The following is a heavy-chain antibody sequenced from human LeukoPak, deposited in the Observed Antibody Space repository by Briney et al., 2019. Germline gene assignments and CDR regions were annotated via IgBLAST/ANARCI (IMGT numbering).Heavy chain of an antibody. D-gene: IGHD3-10*01. V-gene: IGHV3-53*01. CDR2: IYSGGST. J-gene: IGHJ4*02. CDR3: VRDRGYGSGDYYNGYSDY. Sequence: GGSLRLSCAASGFTVSSNYMSWVRQAPGKGLEWVSVIYSGGSTYYADSVKGRFTISRDTSKNTLYLQMNSLRAEDTAVYYCVRDRGYGSGDYYNGYSDYWGQGTLVTVSS. CDR1: GFTVSSNY.